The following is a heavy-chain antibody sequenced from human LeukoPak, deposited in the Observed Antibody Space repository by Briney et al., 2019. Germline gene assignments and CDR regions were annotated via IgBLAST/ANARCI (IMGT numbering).Heavy chain of an antibody. CDR3: ARMGPGDTDWYFDL. J-gene: IGHJ2*01. V-gene: IGHV4-59*01. D-gene: IGHD7-27*01. CDR2: IYYSGST. CDR1: GGSISSYY. Sequence: PSETLSLTCTVSGGSISSYYWSWIRQPPGKGLEWIGYIYYSGSTNYNPSLKSRVTISVDTSKNQFSLKLSSVTAADTAVYYCARMGPGDTDWYFDLWGRGTLVTVSS.